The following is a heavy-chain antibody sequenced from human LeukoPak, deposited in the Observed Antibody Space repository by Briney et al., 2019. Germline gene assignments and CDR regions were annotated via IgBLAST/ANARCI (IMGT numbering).Heavy chain of an antibody. J-gene: IGHJ4*02. V-gene: IGHV1-3*01. CDR1: GYTFTSYA. CDR2: INAGNGNT. Sequence: GASVKVSCKASGYTFTSYAMHWVRQAPGQRLEWMGWINAGNGNTKYSQKFQGRVTITRDTSASTAYMELSSLRSGDTAVYYCARLYCSSTSCHGDDYWGQGTLVTVSS. CDR3: ARLYCSSTSCHGDDY. D-gene: IGHD2-2*01.